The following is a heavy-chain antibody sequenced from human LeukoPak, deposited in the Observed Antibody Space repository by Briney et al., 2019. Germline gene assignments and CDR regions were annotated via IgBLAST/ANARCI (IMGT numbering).Heavy chain of an antibody. CDR2: INHSGST. V-gene: IGHV4-34*01. CDR1: GGSFSGYY. D-gene: IGHD1-1*01. J-gene: IGHJ4*02. CDR3: ARQGYNWNLDY. Sequence: PSETLSLTCAVYGGSFSGYYWSWIRQPPGKGLEWIGEINHSGSTNYNPSLKSRVTISVDTSKNQFSLKLSSVTAADTAVYYCARQGYNWNLDYWGQGTLVTVSS.